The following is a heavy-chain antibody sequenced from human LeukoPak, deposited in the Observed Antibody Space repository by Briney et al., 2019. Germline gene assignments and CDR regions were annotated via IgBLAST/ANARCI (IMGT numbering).Heavy chain of an antibody. V-gene: IGHV1-8*02. J-gene: IGHJ4*02. D-gene: IGHD2-2*01. CDR3: ALLGGIVVVPAARAFDY. CDR1: GYTFTSYG. CDR2: MNPNSGNT. Sequence: PGASVKVSCKASGYTFTSYGISWVRQATGQGLEWMGWMNPNSGNTGYAQKFQGRVTMTRNTSISTAYMELSSLRSEDTAVYYCALLGGIVVVPAARAFDYWGQGTLVTVSS.